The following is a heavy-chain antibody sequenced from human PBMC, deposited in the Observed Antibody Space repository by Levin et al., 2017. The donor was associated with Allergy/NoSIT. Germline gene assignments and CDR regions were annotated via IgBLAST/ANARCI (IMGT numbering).Heavy chain of an antibody. CDR2: IDPSDSYT. D-gene: IGHD6-13*01. Sequence: KPGESLKISCKGSGYSFTSYWISWVRQMPGKGLEWMGRIDPSDSYTNYSPSFQGHVAISADKSISTAYLQWSSLKASDTAMYYCARRGWQQQPFDYWGQGTLVTVSS. CDR3: ARRGWQQQPFDY. CDR1: GYSFTSYW. J-gene: IGHJ4*02. V-gene: IGHV5-10-1*01.